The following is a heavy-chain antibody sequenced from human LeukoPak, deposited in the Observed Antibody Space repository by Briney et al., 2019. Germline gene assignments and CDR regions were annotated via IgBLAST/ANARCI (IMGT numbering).Heavy chain of an antibody. CDR2: ISYDGSNK. Sequence: GGSLRLSCAASGFTFSSYGMHWVRQAPVKGLEWVAVISYDGSNKYYADSVKGRFTISRDNSKNTLFLQMSSLRAEDTAVYYCAKDLGKAPTVNTPGYFDLWGRGTLVTVSS. J-gene: IGHJ2*01. V-gene: IGHV3-30*18. D-gene: IGHD4-17*01. CDR3: AKDLGKAPTVNTPGYFDL. CDR1: GFTFSSYG.